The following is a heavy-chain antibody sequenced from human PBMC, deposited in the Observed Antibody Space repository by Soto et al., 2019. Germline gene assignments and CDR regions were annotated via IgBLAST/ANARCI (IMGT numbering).Heavy chain of an antibody. J-gene: IGHJ4*02. CDR3: ARDGAYDSSGYYDY. Sequence: SETLSLTCTVSGGSISSGHYYWSWIRQPPGKGLEWLGYISYSGSTYSNPSLKSRVTISVDTSKNQFSLKLTSVTAADTAVYYCARDGAYDSSGYYDYWGQGTLVTSPQ. D-gene: IGHD3-22*01. V-gene: IGHV4-30-4*01. CDR2: ISYSGST. CDR1: GGSISSGHYY.